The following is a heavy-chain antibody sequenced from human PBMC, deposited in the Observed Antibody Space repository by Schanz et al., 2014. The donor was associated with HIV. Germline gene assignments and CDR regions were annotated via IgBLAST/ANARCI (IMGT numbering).Heavy chain of an antibody. CDR2: VGYGGDNT. J-gene: IGHJ1*01. CDR1: GFTFSSYG. Sequence: EVQLLEFGGGSVRPGESLRLSCAASGFTFSSYGLHWVRQAPGKGLEWVSTVGYGGDNTYYADSVEGRFTISRDNSKNTVYLQMNSLRAEDTALYYCAKRGPYTGRYEYFQQWGQGTLVTVSS. V-gene: IGHV3-23*01. D-gene: IGHD1-26*01. CDR3: AKRGPYTGRYEYFQQ.